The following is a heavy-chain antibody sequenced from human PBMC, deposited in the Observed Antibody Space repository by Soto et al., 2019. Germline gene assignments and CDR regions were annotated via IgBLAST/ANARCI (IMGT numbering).Heavy chain of an antibody. D-gene: IGHD6-13*01. V-gene: IGHV1-3*01. CDR1: GYTFTSYA. Sequence: ASVKVSCKASGYTFTSYAMHWVRQAPGQRLEWMGWINAGNGNTKYSQKFQGRVTITRDTSASTAYMELSSLRSEDTAVYYCARETVAAAAGTQYYYYGMDVWGQGTTVTVSS. CDR2: INAGNGNT. CDR3: ARETVAAAAGTQYYYYGMDV. J-gene: IGHJ6*02.